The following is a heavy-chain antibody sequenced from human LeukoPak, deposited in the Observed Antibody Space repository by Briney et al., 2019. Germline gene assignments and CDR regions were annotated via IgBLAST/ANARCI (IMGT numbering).Heavy chain of an antibody. V-gene: IGHV4-59*08. CDR3: ARHYDYSNYEGVLVRFYGMDV. D-gene: IGHD4-11*01. CDR1: GGSISSYY. Sequence: PSETLSLTCTVSGGSISSYYWSWIRQPPGKGLEWIGYIYYSGTTNYNPSLKSRVTISVDTSKNQFSLKLSSVTAADTAVYYCARHYDYSNYEGVLVRFYGMDVWGQGTTVTVSS. CDR2: IYYSGTT. J-gene: IGHJ6*02.